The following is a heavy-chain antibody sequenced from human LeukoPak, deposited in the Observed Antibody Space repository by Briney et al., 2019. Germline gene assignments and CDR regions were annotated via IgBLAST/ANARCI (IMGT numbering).Heavy chain of an antibody. CDR2: INPNSGGT. Sequence: ASAKVSCKASGYTFTGYYMHWVRQAPGQGLEWMGWINPNSGGTNYAQKFQGRVTMTRDTSISTAYMELSRLRSDDTAVYYCARGEWELLRVLDYWGQGTLVTVSS. CDR1: GYTFTGYY. CDR3: ARGEWELLRVLDY. V-gene: IGHV1-2*02. J-gene: IGHJ4*02. D-gene: IGHD1-26*01.